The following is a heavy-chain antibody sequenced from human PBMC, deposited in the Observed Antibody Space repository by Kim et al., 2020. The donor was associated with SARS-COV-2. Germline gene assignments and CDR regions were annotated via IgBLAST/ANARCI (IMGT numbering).Heavy chain of an antibody. CDR3: AKPSGSHPNYYFDY. V-gene: IGHV3-23*01. CDR2: ISSGGHET. J-gene: IGHJ4*02. CDR1: GFTFKDYA. Sequence: GGSLRLSCAASGFTFKDYAMSWVRQAPGKGLEWVSAISSGGHETFYTDSVRGRFTISRDNFANTLYLQINNLGADDTALYYCAKPSGSHPNYYFDYWSQGTLVTVSS. D-gene: IGHD6-25*01.